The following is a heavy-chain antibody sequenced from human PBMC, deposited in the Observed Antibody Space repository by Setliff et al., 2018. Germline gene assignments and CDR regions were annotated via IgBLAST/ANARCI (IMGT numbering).Heavy chain of an antibody. Sequence: ASVKVSCKTSGYTFNDYGIAWVRQAPGQGLEWMGWISPHTGNTYYTPKLHGRVTLTTDTSASTAYMELRSLGSDDTAVYYCSRLVRFCTRTSCQRASGEDYWGQGTLVTVSS. CDR3: SRLVRFCTRTSCQRASGEDY. V-gene: IGHV1-18*01. D-gene: IGHD2-2*01. J-gene: IGHJ4*02. CDR1: GYTFNDYG. CDR2: ISPHTGNT.